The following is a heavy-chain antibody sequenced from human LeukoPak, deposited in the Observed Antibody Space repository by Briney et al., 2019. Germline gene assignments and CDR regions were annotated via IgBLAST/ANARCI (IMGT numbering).Heavy chain of an antibody. Sequence: GGSLRLSCAASGFTFSSYWMNWARQAPGKGLEWVASINHNGNVNYYVDSVKGRFTISRDNAKNSLYLQMNSLRAEDTAVYYCAKERWFGEPIWILNWFDPWGQGTLVTVSS. CDR1: GFTFSSYW. CDR2: INHNGNVN. V-gene: IGHV3-7*03. J-gene: IGHJ5*02. CDR3: AKERWFGEPIWILNWFDP. D-gene: IGHD3-10*01.